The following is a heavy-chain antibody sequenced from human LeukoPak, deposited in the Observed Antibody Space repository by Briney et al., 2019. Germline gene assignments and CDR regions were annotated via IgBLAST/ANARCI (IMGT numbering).Heavy chain of an antibody. D-gene: IGHD5-12*01. J-gene: IGHJ4*02. CDR3: ARGGSGYGVDY. Sequence: PSETLSFTCTVSGGSISSYYWSWIRQPPGKGLEWIGYIYYSGSTNYNPSLKSRVTISVDTSKNQFSLKLSSVTAADTAVYYCARGGSGYGVDYWGQGTLVTVSS. CDR2: IYYSGST. CDR1: GGSISSYY. V-gene: IGHV4-59*01.